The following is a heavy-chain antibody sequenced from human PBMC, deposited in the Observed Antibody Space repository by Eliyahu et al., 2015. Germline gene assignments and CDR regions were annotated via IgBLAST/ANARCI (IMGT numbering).Heavy chain of an antibody. V-gene: IGHV3-30*18. CDR2: ISYVGSNK. CDR3: AKDELELQYYYGMDV. J-gene: IGHJ6*02. D-gene: IGHD1-7*01. Sequence: GMXXVXXXPGKVLEWVAVISYVGSNKYYADSVKGRFTISRDNSKNTLYLQMNSLRAEDTAVYYCAKDELELQYYYGMDVWGQGTTVTVSS.